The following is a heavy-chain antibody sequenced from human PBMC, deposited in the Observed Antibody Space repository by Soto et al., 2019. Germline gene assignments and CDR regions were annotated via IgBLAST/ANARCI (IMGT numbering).Heavy chain of an antibody. CDR3: ARNLYYGSGSYYYYYYYYGMDV. CDR1: GLTFSSYG. V-gene: IGHV3-33*01. CDR2: IWYDGSNK. J-gene: IGHJ6*02. D-gene: IGHD3-10*01. Sequence: GGSLRLSCAASGLTFSSYGMHWVRQAPGKGLEWVAVIWYDGSNKYYADSVKGRFTISRDNSKNTLYLQMNSLRAEDTAVYYCARNLYYGSGSYYYYYYYYGMDVWGQGTTVTVSS.